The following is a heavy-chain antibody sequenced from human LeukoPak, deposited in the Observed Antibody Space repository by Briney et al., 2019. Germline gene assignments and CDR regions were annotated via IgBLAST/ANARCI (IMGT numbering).Heavy chain of an antibody. D-gene: IGHD1-26*01. CDR3: ARDLGGIAGS. CDR2: INEDGSIT. Sequence: GGSLRLSCAASGFTFTRYWMHWVRQVPGKGLDWVSRINEDGSITTHADSVRGRFTISRDNARDTLYLQMNSLRSEVTAVYYCARDLGGIAGSWGQGTLVTVSS. V-gene: IGHV3-74*01. CDR1: GFTFTRYW. J-gene: IGHJ4*02.